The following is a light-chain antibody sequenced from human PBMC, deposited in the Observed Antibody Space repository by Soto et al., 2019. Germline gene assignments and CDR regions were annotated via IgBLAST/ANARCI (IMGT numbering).Light chain of an antibody. CDR1: QSLNTK. CDR2: GAS. CDR3: QQYDYWPRT. Sequence: IVMTQSPATLSVSPGQTATLSCRASQSLNTKLAWYQQKPGQAPRLLIYGASTRAAGVPARFSGSGSGTEFTLTISSLQSEEFAVYCCQQYDYWPRTFGQGTKVEIK. J-gene: IGKJ1*01. V-gene: IGKV3-15*01.